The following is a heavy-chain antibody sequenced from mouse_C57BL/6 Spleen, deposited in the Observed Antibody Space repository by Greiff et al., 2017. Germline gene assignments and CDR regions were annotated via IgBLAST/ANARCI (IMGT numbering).Heavy chain of an antibody. V-gene: IGHV2-9-1*01. Sequence: VQLVESGPGLVAPSQSLSITCTVSGFSLTSYAISWVRQTPGKGLEWLGVIWTGGGKNYNSALKSGPSISKEYSKSQVFFNMISRQTHDTTRYYCVRKGVVSYYYCNSYAMDYWGQGTSVTVSS. J-gene: IGHJ4*01. CDR1: GFSLTSYA. CDR3: VRKGVVSYYYCNSYAMDY. D-gene: IGHD1-1*01. CDR2: IWTGGGK.